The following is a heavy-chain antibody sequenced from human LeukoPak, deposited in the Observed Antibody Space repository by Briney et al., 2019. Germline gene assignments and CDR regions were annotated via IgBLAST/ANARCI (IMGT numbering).Heavy chain of an antibody. D-gene: IGHD2-15*01. CDR1: GGSISSSGYY. J-gene: IGHJ3*02. V-gene: IGHV4-31*03. Sequence: PSETLSLTCTVSGGSISSSGYYWSWIRQHPGKGLEWIGYIYYSGSTYYNPSLKSRVTISVDTSKNQFSLKLSSVTAADTAVYYCARSRSGDAFDIWGQGTMVTVSS. CDR2: IYYSGST. CDR3: ARSRSGDAFDI.